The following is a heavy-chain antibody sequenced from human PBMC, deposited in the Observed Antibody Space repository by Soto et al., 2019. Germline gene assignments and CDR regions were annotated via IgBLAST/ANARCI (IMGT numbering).Heavy chain of an antibody. CDR2: IYHSGST. V-gene: IGHV4-4*02. J-gene: IGHJ6*03. CDR3: ASGLGENWNLARHYYYYMDV. CDR1: SGSISSSNW. D-gene: IGHD1-1*01. Sequence: SETLSLTCAVSSGSISSSNWWSWVRQPPGKGLEWIGEIYHSGSTNYNPSLKSRVTISVDKSKNQFSLKLSSVTAADTAVYYCASGLGENWNLARHYYYYMDVWGKGTTVTVSS.